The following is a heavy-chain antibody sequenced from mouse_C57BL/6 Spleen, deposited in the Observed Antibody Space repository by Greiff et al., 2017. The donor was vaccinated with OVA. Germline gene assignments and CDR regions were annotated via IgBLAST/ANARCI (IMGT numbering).Heavy chain of an antibody. CDR2: ISSGSSTI. J-gene: IGHJ4*01. V-gene: IGHV5-17*01. CDR1: GFTFSDYG. Sequence: DVMLVESGGGLVKPGGSLKLSCAASGFTFSDYGMHWVRQAPEKGLEWVAYISSGSSTIYYADTVKGRFTISRDNAKNTLFLQMTSLRSEDTAMYYCASQGRYYGSRGAMDYWGQGTSVTVSS. D-gene: IGHD1-1*01. CDR3: ASQGRYYGSRGAMDY.